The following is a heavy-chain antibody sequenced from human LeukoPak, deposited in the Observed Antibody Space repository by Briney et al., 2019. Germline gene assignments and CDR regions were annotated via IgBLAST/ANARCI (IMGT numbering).Heavy chain of an antibody. D-gene: IGHD4-17*01. CDR2: IYYSGST. CDR3: ARYDYGDYSFDY. V-gene: IGHV4-59*01. Sequence: SETLSLPCPVSGGSISSYYWSWIRQPPGKGLEWIGYIYYSGSTNYNPSLKSRVTISVDTSKNQFSLKLSSVTAADTAVYYCARYDYGDYSFDYWGQGTLVTVSS. CDR1: GGSISSYY. J-gene: IGHJ4*02.